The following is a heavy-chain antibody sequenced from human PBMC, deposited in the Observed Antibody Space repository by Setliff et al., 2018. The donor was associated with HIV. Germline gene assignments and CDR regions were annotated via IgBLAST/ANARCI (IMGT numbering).Heavy chain of an antibody. D-gene: IGHD3-22*01. Sequence: SETLSLTCSVSGGSISRHNWSWIRKPPGKGLEWIGYVYYSGSTSYSPSLRGRVTMSVDPSKNQFSLKLNSVTAADTAIYYCARGNYDILGYWGQGTLVTVSS. V-gene: IGHV4-59*11. J-gene: IGHJ1*01. CDR3: ARGNYDILGY. CDR2: VYYSGST. CDR1: GGSISRHN.